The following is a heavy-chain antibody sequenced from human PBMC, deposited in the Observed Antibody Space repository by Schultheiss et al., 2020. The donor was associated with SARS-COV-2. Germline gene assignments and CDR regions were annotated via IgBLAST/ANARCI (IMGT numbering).Heavy chain of an antibody. Sequence: SQTLSLTCTVSGGSISSGDYYWSWIRQPPGKGLEWIGYIYYSGSTYYNPSLKSRVTISVDTSKNQFSLKLSSVTAADTAVYFCARACSGYTYKTEGDYFDSWGQGTLVTVSS. CDR1: GGSISSGDYY. V-gene: IGHV4-30-4*01. CDR2: IYYSGST. CDR3: ARACSGYTYKTEGDYFDS. J-gene: IGHJ4*02. D-gene: IGHD2-15*01.